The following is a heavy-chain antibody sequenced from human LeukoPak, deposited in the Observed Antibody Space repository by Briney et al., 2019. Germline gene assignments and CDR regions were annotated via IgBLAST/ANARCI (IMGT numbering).Heavy chain of an antibody. CDR2: ISSSGSYI. J-gene: IGHJ4*02. CDR1: GFTFSSFN. CDR3: ARGPSSSWSFDY. D-gene: IGHD6-13*01. Sequence: GGSLRLSCAASGFTFSSFNMNWVRQTPGKGLEWVSSISSSGSYIYYADSVKGRFTISRDDAENSLSLQMNSLRGDDTAVYYCARGPSSSWSFDYWGQGTLVTVSS. V-gene: IGHV3-21*01.